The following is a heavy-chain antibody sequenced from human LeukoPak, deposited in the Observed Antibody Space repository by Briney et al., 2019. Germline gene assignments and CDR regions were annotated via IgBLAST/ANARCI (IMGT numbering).Heavy chain of an antibody. CDR3: ARERDRIAAAGTPPWY. J-gene: IGHJ4*02. CDR2: INPNSGGT. V-gene: IGHV1-2*02. CDR1: GYTFTGYY. D-gene: IGHD6-13*01. Sequence: ASVKVSCKASGYTFTGYYMHWVRQAPGQGLEWMGWINPNSGGTHYAQKFQGRVTMTRDTSISTAYMELSRLRSDDTAVYYCARERDRIAAAGTPPWYWGQGTLVTVPS.